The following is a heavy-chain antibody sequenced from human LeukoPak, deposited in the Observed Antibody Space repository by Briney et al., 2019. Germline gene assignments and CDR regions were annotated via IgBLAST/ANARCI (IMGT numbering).Heavy chain of an antibody. Sequence: GGSLRLSCAASGFTFSDYYMSWIRQAPGKGLEWGSYISSSGSTIYYADSVKGRFTISRDNAKNSLYLQMNSLRAEDTAVYYCARARGYCSGGSCYHYYYGMDVWGQGTTVTVSS. CDR1: GFTFSDYY. J-gene: IGHJ6*02. CDR2: ISSSGSTI. CDR3: ARARGYCSGGSCYHYYYGMDV. D-gene: IGHD2-15*01. V-gene: IGHV3-11*01.